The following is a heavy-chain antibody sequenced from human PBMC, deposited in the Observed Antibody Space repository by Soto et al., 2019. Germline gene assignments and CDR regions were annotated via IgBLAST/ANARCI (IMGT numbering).Heavy chain of an antibody. J-gene: IGHJ4*02. CDR3: ARDTGDGTFDF. Sequence: ASGKVSFKASGYTFSSYAMHWLRQAPGQRLEWMGWINAGYGNTKSSQKFQDRVTISRDTSASTAYMELTSLRSEDTAVYYCARDTGDGTFDFWGQGTLVTVSS. V-gene: IGHV1-3*01. CDR1: GYTFSSYA. D-gene: IGHD7-27*01. CDR2: INAGYGNT.